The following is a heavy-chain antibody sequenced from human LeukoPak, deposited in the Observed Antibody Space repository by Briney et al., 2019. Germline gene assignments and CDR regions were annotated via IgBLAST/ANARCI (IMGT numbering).Heavy chain of an antibody. V-gene: IGHV1-69*01. CDR3: AREDIVVVPAAKKDYYYYGMDV. CDR2: IIPIFGTA. Sequence: SVKVSCKASGGTFSSYAISWVRQAPEQGLEWMGGIIPIFGTANYAQEFQGRVTITADESTSTAYMELSSLRSEDTAVYYCAREDIVVVPAAKKDYYYYGMDVWGQGTTVTVSS. D-gene: IGHD2-2*01. J-gene: IGHJ6*02. CDR1: GGTFSSYA.